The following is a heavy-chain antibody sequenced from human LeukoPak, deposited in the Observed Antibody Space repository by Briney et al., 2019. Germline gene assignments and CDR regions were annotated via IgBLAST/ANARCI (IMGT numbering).Heavy chain of an antibody. CDR2: VSTYNGNT. Sequence: ASVKVSCKASGYTFTSYGITWVRQAPGQGLEWVGWVSTYNGNTNYAQKFQGRDTMTTDTSTSTAYMELRSLRSDDTAVYYCARDLPYSSTWESIDYWGQGTLVTVSS. CDR1: GYTFTSYG. D-gene: IGHD6-13*01. J-gene: IGHJ4*02. CDR3: ARDLPYSSTWESIDY. V-gene: IGHV1-18*01.